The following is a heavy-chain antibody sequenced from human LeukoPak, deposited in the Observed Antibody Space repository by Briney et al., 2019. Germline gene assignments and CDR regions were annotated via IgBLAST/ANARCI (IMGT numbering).Heavy chain of an antibody. V-gene: IGHV3-48*03. CDR3: ARSPRGVARTRVCDY. D-gene: IGHD3-10*01. Sequence: GGSLRLSCAASGFTFSSYEMNWLRQAPGKGLEWVSYISSSGSTIYYADSVKGRFTISRDNAKNSLYLQMNSLRAEDTAVYYCARSPRGVARTRVCDYWGQGTLVTVSS. CDR1: GFTFSSYE. J-gene: IGHJ4*02. CDR2: ISSSGSTI.